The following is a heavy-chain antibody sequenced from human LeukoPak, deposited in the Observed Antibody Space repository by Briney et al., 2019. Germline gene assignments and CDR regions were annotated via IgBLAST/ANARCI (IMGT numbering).Heavy chain of an antibody. CDR3: ASNTKLLWTPILGGMDV. CDR2: IKQDGSEK. Sequence: GGSLRLSCAASGFTFSSYWMSWVRQAPGKGLEWVANIKQDGSEKYYVDSVKGRFTISRDNAKNSLYLQMNSLRAEDTAVYYCASNTKLLWTPILGGMDVWGQGTTVTASS. D-gene: IGHD3-10*01. V-gene: IGHV3-7*01. J-gene: IGHJ6*02. CDR1: GFTFSSYW.